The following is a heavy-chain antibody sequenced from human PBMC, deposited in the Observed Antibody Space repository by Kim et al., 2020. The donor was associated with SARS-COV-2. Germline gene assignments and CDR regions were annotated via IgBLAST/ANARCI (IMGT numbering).Heavy chain of an antibody. CDR2: INSDGSNP. V-gene: IGHV3-74*01. J-gene: IGHJ6*02. CDR3: ARESREEFETTGGTAGLDV. CDR1: GFTFSHYW. D-gene: IGHD7-27*01. Sequence: GGSLRLSCAASGFTFSHYWIHWVRQVPGEGLVWVSRINSDGSNPGYADSVKGRFTISRDNAKNTVYLQMNSLRVDDTAVYSCARESREEFETTGGTAGLDVWGQGTTVTVSS.